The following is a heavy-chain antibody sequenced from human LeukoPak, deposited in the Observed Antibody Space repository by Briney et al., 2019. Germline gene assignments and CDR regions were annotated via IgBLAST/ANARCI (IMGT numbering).Heavy chain of an antibody. CDR1: GGSISRYY. J-gene: IGHJ5*02. CDR3: ARRVAAAGGWFDP. D-gene: IGHD6-13*01. Sequence: SETLSLTCTVSGGSISRYYWSWIRQPPGKGLEWIGYIYYSGSTNYNPSLKSRVTISVDTSKNQFSLKLSSVTAADTAVYYCARRVAAAGGWFDPWGQGTLVTVSS. CDR2: IYYSGST. V-gene: IGHV4-59*08.